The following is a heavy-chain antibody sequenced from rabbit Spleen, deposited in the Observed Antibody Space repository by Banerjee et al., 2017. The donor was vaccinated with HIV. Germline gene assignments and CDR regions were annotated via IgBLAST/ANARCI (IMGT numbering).Heavy chain of an antibody. J-gene: IGHJ4*01. Sequence: QEQLEESGGDLVQPEGSLTLTCTASGFSFSSSYWICWVRQAPGKGLEWIGCINPGSGSAYYASWAKGRFTISQTSSTTVTLQMTSLTAADTATYFCARDPYAIAGGTYPFTLWGPGTLVTVS. CDR1: GFSFSSSYW. CDR3: ARDPYAIAGGTYPFTL. V-gene: IGHV1S45*01. CDR2: INPGSGSA. D-gene: IGHD4-2*01.